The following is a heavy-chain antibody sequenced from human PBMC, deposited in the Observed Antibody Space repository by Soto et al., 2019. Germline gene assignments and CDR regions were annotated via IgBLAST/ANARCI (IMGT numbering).Heavy chain of an antibody. CDR3: ARAESSSCYVYPDY. CDR1: GYTFTSYG. V-gene: IGHV1-18*01. D-gene: IGHD6-13*01. Sequence: ASVKVSCKASGYTFTSYGNSWVRQAPGQGLEWMGWISAYNGNTNYAQKLQGRVTMTTDTSTSTAYMELRSLRSDDTAVYYWARAESSSCYVYPDYWGQGTLVTVAS. J-gene: IGHJ4*02. CDR2: ISAYNGNT.